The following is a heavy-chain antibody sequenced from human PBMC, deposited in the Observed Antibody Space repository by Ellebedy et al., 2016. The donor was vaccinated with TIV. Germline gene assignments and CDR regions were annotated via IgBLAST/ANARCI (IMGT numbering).Heavy chain of an antibody. J-gene: IGHJ6*02. CDR3: ARAPSTYGDYAGYYGMDV. CDR2: IHYDAINK. D-gene: IGHD4-17*01. Sequence: GESLKISCAASGFTFSNYGMHWVRQAPGKGLEWVAYIHYDAINKYYADSVKGRFTISRDNSKNTLYLQMNSLRAEDTAVYYCARAPSTYGDYAGYYGMDVWGQGTTVTVSS. V-gene: IGHV3-30*02. CDR1: GFTFSNYG.